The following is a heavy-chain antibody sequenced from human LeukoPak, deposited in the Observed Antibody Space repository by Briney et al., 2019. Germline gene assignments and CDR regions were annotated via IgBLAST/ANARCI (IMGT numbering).Heavy chain of an antibody. J-gene: IGHJ4*02. D-gene: IGHD1-26*01. CDR3: ARGISGRWELLSRDY. V-gene: IGHV3-21*01. CDR2: ISSSSSYI. CDR1: GLTFITIT. Sequence: PGGPLRPSWAAPGLTFITITMNWFRKPQGKGWEWSPSISSSSSYIYYADSVKGRFTISRDNAKNSLYLQMNSLRAEDTAVYYCARGISGRWELLSRDYWGQGTLVTVSS.